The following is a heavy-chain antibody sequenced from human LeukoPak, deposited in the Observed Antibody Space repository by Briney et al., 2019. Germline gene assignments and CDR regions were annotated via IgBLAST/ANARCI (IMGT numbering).Heavy chain of an antibody. D-gene: IGHD2/OR15-2a*01. CDR1: GFAFSRYW. CDR3: TRVSTTD. V-gene: IGHV3-74*01. CDR2: INSDGRSA. Sequence: PGGSLRLSCAASGFAFSRYWMHWVRQAPGKGLVWVSRINSDGRSAVYADPVKGRFTISRDNAKNTLYLQMDSLRAEDTAVYYCTRVSTTDWGQGTLVTVSS. J-gene: IGHJ4*02.